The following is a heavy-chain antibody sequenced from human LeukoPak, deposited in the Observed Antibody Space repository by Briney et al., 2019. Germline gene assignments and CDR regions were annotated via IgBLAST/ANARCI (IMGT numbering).Heavy chain of an antibody. CDR3: ARDRVYSYGFDY. D-gene: IGHD5-18*01. Sequence: SETLSLTCTVSGGSISSYYWSWIRQPPGKGLEWIGYIYYSGSTNYNPSLKSRVTISVDTSKNQFSLKLSSVTAADTAVYYCARDRVYSYGFDYWGQGTLVTVSS. J-gene: IGHJ4*02. V-gene: IGHV4-59*01. CDR2: IYYSGST. CDR1: GGSISSYY.